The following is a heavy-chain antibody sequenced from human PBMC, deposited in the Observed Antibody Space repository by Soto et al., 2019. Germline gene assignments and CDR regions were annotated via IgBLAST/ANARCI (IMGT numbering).Heavy chain of an antibody. J-gene: IGHJ4*02. CDR2: VYYSGTT. CDR3: ARQWHSGNYPDYFDY. V-gene: IGHV4-39*01. Sequence: QLQLQESGPGLVEPSETLSLTCTVSGGSMSSSSYYWGWIRQPPGKGLEWIGSVYYSGTTYYNPSPKSRVTTXXDXSXXQFSLKLSSVTAADTAVYYCARQWHSGNYPDYFDYWGQGTLVTVSS. D-gene: IGHD1-26*01. CDR1: GGSMSSSSYY.